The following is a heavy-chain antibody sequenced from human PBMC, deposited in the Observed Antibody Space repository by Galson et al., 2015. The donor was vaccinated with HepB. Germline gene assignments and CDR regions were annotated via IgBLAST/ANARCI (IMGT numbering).Heavy chain of an antibody. CDR2: ISYDGSNK. V-gene: IGHV3-30-3*01. Sequence: SLRLSCAAFGFTFSSYAMHWVRQAPGKGLEWVAIISYDGSNKYYADSVKGRFTISRDNSKNTLYLQMNSLRAEDTAVYYCAGSIGEYNWFDTWGQGTLVTVSS. CDR3: AGSIGEYNWFDT. CDR1: GFTFSSYA. J-gene: IGHJ5*02. D-gene: IGHD3-16*02.